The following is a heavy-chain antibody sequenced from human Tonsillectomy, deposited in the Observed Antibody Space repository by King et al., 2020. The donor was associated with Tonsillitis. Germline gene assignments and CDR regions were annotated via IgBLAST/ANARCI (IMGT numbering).Heavy chain of an antibody. Sequence: VQLVESGAEVKESGASVMVSCKASGYTFTDYYLHWVRQAPGQGLEWMGWFNTNNGGTYYAQQFQGRVTRTRDTSISTAYMELNSLRSDDTAVYYCARGSALVAGTKSLGYWGQGTLVTVSS. D-gene: IGHD6-19*01. V-gene: IGHV1-2*02. CDR1: GYTFTDYY. CDR2: FNTNNGGT. CDR3: ARGSALVAGTKSLGY. J-gene: IGHJ4*02.